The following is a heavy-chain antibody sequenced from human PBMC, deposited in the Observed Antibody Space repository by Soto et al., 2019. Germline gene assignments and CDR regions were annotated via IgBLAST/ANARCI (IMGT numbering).Heavy chain of an antibody. J-gene: IGHJ4*02. D-gene: IGHD3-3*01. V-gene: IGHV3-7*01. CDR3: ARSPNDFWSGYYDY. Sequence: GGSLRLSCAASGFTFSSYWMSWVRQAPGKGLEWVANIKQDGSEKYYVDSVKGRFTISRDNAKNSLYLQMNSLRAEDTAVYYCARSPNDFWSGYYDYWGQGTLVTVSS. CDR1: GFTFSSYW. CDR2: IKQDGSEK.